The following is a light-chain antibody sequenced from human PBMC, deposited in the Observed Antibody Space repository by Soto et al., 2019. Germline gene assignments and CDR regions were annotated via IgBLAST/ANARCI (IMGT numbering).Light chain of an antibody. CDR3: AAWYDSLSFV. Sequence: QSVLTQPPSASGTPGQRVTISCSGSSSNIGSNYVYWYQQLPGTAPKLLIYSNNQRPSGVPDRFSGSKSGTSASLAISGLRSEVEADYYFAAWYDSLSFVFGGGTKLTVL. CDR2: SNN. CDR1: SSNIGSNY. V-gene: IGLV1-47*02. J-gene: IGLJ2*01.